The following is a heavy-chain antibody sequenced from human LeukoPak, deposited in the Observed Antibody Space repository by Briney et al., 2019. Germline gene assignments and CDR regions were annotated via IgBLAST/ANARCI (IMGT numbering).Heavy chain of an antibody. V-gene: IGHV3-74*01. CDR2: INGEGSST. CDR3: AGLGYCTSTNCYIDY. CDR1: GFTFSNDW. J-gene: IGHJ4*02. Sequence: GGSLRLCCAAPGFTFSNDWMDSVRQPPGKGLVWDSRINGEGSSTTYADSVKGRFTISRDKAKNTLYLQMNSLRAEDTAVYYCAGLGYCTSTNCYIDYWGQGTVVTVSS. D-gene: IGHD2-2*02.